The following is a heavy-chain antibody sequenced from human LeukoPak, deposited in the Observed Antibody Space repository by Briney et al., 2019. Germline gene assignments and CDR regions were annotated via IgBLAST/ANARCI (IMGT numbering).Heavy chain of an antibody. V-gene: IGHV4-34*01. CDR2: INHSGST. D-gene: IGHD3-3*01. CDR3: ARRGRITIFGVVRNWFDP. J-gene: IGHJ5*02. CDR1: GGSFSGYY. Sequence: KPSETLSLTCAVYGGSFSGYYWSWIRQPPGKGLEWIGEINHSGSTNYNPSLKSRVTISVDTSKNQFSLKLSSVTAADTAVCYCARRGRITIFGVVRNWFDPWGQGTLVTVSS.